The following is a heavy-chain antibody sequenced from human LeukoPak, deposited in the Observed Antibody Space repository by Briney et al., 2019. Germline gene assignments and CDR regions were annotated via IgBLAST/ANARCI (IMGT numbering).Heavy chain of an antibody. V-gene: IGHV4-39*01. Sequence: NASETLSLTCTVSGGSISSSSYYWGWIRQPPGKGLEWIGSIYYSGSTYYNPSLRSRVTISVDTSKNQFSLKLSSVTAADTAAYYCARIGLYYFDYWGQGTLVTVSS. D-gene: IGHD2-15*01. CDR3: ARIGLYYFDY. CDR2: IYYSGST. CDR1: GGSISSSSYY. J-gene: IGHJ4*02.